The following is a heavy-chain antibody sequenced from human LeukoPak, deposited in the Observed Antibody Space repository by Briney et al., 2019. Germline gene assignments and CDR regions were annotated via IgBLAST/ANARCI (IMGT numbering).Heavy chain of an antibody. CDR2: IYYSGST. CDR1: GGSISSSSYY. J-gene: IGHJ4*02. D-gene: IGHD3-3*01. CDR3: ARGYYDFWSGYYGKLDY. V-gene: IGHV4-39*07. Sequence: SETLSLTCTVSGGSISSSSYYWGWMRQPPGKGLEWIGSIYYSGSTYYNPSLKGRVTISVDTSKNQFSLKLSSVTAADTAVYYCARGYYDFWSGYYGKLDYWGQGTLVTVSS.